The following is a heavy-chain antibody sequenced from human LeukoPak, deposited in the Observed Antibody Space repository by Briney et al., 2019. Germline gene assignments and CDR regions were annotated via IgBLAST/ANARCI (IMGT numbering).Heavy chain of an antibody. D-gene: IGHD3-22*01. J-gene: IGHJ4*02. CDR2: IGAGGTNT. CDR3: AKTPKNYDPGGGGGFDY. Sequence: PGGSLRLSCAASGFTFTTYGMTWVRQAPGKGLEWVSSIGAGGTNTYYADSVKGRFTISRDNSKNTLYLQMNSLRADDTAVYYCAKTPKNYDPGGGGGFDYLGQGTLVTVSS. V-gene: IGHV3-23*01. CDR1: GFTFTTYG.